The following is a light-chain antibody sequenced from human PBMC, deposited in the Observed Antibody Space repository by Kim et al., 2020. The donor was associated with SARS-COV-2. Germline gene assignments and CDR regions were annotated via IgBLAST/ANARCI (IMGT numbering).Light chain of an antibody. CDR1: QSVSSN. CDR3: QQYNTWPPVT. V-gene: IGKV3-15*01. Sequence: SPGERATLSCSASQSVSSNLAWYQQTPGQAPRLLIYGASTRATGIPAMFSGSGSGTEFTLTISSLQSEDFAVYYCQQYNTWPPVTFGGGTKVDIK. CDR2: GAS. J-gene: IGKJ4*01.